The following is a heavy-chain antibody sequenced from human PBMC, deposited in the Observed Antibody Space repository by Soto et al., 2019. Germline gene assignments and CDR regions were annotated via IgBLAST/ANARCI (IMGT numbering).Heavy chain of an antibody. CDR2: VSHDGRNT. D-gene: IGHD6-19*01. CDR3: AKGGRQWLVTSDFNY. Sequence: VQLVESGGGVVQPGRSLRLSCAASGFTFSDYAMHWVRQAPGKGLEWVAVVSHDGRNTHYADSVKGRFTISRDSSKNTVSLEMASLRAEDTAIYYCAKGGRQWLVTSDFNYWGQGALVTVS. J-gene: IGHJ4*02. CDR1: GFTFSDYA. V-gene: IGHV3-30*18.